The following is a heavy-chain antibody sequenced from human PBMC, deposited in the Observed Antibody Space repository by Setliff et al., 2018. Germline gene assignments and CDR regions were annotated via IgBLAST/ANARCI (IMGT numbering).Heavy chain of an antibody. D-gene: IGHD1-26*01. CDR1: GGTFSSYA. V-gene: IGHV1-69*06. Sequence: WASVKVSCKASGGTFSSYAISWVRQAPGQGLEWMGRIIPIFGTANYAQKFQGRVTITANKSTSTAYMELSSLRSEDTAVYYCATNSYSGGFFAFDIWGQGTMVTVSS. CDR2: IIPIFGTA. CDR3: ATNSYSGGFFAFDI. J-gene: IGHJ3*02.